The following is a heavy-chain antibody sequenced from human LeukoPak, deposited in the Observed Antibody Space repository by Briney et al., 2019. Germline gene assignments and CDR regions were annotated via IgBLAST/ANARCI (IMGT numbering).Heavy chain of an antibody. CDR2: INWNGGST. Sequence: GGSLRLSCAASGFTFDDYGMSWVRQAQGKGLEWVSGINWNGGSTGYADSVKGRFTISRGNAKNSLYLQMNSLRAEDTALYYCARDQSYYDSSGYYYPYWGQGTLVTVSS. D-gene: IGHD3-22*01. CDR3: ARDQSYYDSSGYYYPY. V-gene: IGHV3-20*04. J-gene: IGHJ4*02. CDR1: GFTFDDYG.